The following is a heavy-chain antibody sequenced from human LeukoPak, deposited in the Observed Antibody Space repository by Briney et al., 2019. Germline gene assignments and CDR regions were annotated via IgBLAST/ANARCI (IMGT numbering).Heavy chain of an antibody. CDR1: GYTFTSYG. J-gene: IGHJ4*02. CDR2: ISAYNGNT. V-gene: IGHV1-18*01. D-gene: IGHD3-22*01. CDR3: ARDETPGYYDSSVDY. Sequence: GASVKVSCKASGYTFTSYGISWVRQAPRKGLEWMGWISAYNGNTNYAQKLQGRVTMTTDTSTSTAYMELRSLRSDDTAVYYCARDETPGYYDSSVDYWGQGTLVTVSS.